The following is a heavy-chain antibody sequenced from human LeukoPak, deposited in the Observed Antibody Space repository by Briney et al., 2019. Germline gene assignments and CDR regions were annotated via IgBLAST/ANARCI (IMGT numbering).Heavy chain of an antibody. J-gene: IGHJ5*02. CDR3: ARAPGYSSSSGGLDP. CDR2: INHSGST. V-gene: IGHV4-34*01. D-gene: IGHD6-6*01. Sequence: SETLSFTCAVYGGSFSGYYWSWIRQPPGKGLEWIGEINHSGSTNYNPSLKSRVTISVDTSKNQFSLKLSSVTAADTAVYYCARAPGYSSSSGGLDPWGQGTLVTVSS. CDR1: GGSFSGYY.